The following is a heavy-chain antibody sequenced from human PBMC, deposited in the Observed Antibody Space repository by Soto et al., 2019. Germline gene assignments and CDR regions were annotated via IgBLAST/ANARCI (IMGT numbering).Heavy chain of an antibody. V-gene: IGHV1-18*01. D-gene: IGHD6-13*01. Sequence: QVQLVQSGAEVKKPGASVKVSCKASGYTFANYGISWVRQAPGQGLEWMGWISSYNGNTNYAQNLQGRVTMTTATSTSTDHMELRSRRSDDTAVYYCARDANLGPIAADYCGQGPLVTVSS. CDR1: GYTFANYG. J-gene: IGHJ4*02. CDR3: ARDANLGPIAADY. CDR2: ISSYNGNT.